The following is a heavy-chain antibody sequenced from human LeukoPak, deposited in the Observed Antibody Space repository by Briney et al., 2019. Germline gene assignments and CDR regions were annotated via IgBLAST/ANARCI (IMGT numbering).Heavy chain of an antibody. CDR3: ASVQQLVLHYYYGMDV. J-gene: IGHJ6*02. CDR2: ISYDGSNK. CDR1: GFTFSSYG. V-gene: IGHV3-30*19. D-gene: IGHD6-13*01. Sequence: GGSLRPSCAASGFTFSSYGMHWVRQAPGKGLEWVAVISYDGSNKYYADSVKGRFTISRDNSKNTLYLQMNSLRAEDTAVYYCASVQQLVLHYYYGMDVWGQGTTVTVSS.